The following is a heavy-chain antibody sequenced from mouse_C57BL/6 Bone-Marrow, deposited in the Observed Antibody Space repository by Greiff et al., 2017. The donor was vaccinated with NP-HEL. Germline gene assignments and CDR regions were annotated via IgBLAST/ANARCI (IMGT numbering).Heavy chain of an antibody. J-gene: IGHJ1*03. CDR2: INPNNGGT. CDR1: GYTFTDYY. CDR3: ARPGFYGPYLYWYFDV. V-gene: IGHV1-26*01. D-gene: IGHD1-1*01. Sequence: EVQLQQSGPELVKPGASVKISCKASGYTFTDYYMNWVKQSHGKSLEWIGDINPNNGGTSYNQKFKGKATLTVDKSSSTAYMELRSLTSEDSAVYYCARPGFYGPYLYWYFDVWGTGTTVTVSS.